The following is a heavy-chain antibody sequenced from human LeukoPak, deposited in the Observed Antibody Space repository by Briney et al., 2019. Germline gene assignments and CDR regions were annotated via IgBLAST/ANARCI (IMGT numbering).Heavy chain of an antibody. Sequence: GGSLRLSCAPSGVSFSTYTMRWVRQAPGEGMEYVSGISSNGGTKDYANAVKGRFTISRDNPTNTVYLQMGSLRAEDMAVYYCAREYCTTNNCYNWGLGYWGQGTLVTVSS. CDR3: AREYCTTNNCYNWGLGY. V-gene: IGHV3-64*01. CDR1: GVSFSTYT. J-gene: IGHJ4*02. CDR2: ISSNGGTK. D-gene: IGHD2-2*02.